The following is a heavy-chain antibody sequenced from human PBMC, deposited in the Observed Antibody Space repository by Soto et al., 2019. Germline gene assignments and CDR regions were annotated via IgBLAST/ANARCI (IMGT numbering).Heavy chain of an antibody. J-gene: IGHJ6*02. CDR3: AKGTSSGYDYSGYYYYGMDV. V-gene: IGHV3-23*01. CDR2: ISGRGGST. CDR1: GFTFSSYA. Sequence: GGSLRLSCAASGFTFSSYAMSWVRQAPGKGLEWVSAISGRGGSTYYADSVKGRFTISRDNSKNTLYLQMNSLRAEDTAVYYCAKGTSSGYDYSGYYYYGMDVWGQGTTVTVSS. D-gene: IGHD5-12*01.